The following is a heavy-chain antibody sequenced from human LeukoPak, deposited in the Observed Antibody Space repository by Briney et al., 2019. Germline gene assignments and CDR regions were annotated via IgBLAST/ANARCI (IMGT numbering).Heavy chain of an antibody. CDR3: ARHRGIAAADPFDY. J-gene: IGHJ4*02. V-gene: IGHV4-39*01. CDR1: GGSISSSTYY. Sequence: PSETLSLTCTVSGGSISSSTYYWGWIRQPPGKGLEWIGSIYYSGSTYYNPSLKSRVTISVDTSKNQFSLKLSSVTAADTAVYYCARHRGIAAADPFDYWGQGTLVTVSS. CDR2: IYYSGST. D-gene: IGHD6-13*01.